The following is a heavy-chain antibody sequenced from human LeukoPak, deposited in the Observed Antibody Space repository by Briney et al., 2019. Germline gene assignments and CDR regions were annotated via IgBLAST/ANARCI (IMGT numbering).Heavy chain of an antibody. D-gene: IGHD2-21*01. CDR2: IRYDGSNK. Sequence: PGGSLRLSCAASGFTFSTYGMLWVRQAPGQGPEWVALIRYDGSNKYYADSVKGRFTISRDNSRNTLYLQMDSLRSEDTAVYYCARDFFPIVDSTWYEIGYWGQGTLVTVSS. CDR3: ARDFFPIVDSTWYEIGY. V-gene: IGHV3-30*02. CDR1: GFTFSTYG. J-gene: IGHJ4*02.